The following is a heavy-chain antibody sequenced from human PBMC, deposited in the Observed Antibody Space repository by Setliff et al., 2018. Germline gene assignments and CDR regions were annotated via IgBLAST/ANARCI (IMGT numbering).Heavy chain of an antibody. J-gene: IGHJ4*02. CDR1: GFTFSNYY. CDR2: IHDSGNPT. D-gene: IGHD2-21*01. V-gene: IGHV3-11*04. Sequence: PGGSLRLSCAASGFTFSNYYMTWIRQAPGKGLEWISYIHDSGNPTYYADSVKGRFTVSRDISKNTLYLQMNSLRPEETAVSYWARGGDYCGGECYIPPPDYDGGQGTLVTVSS. CDR3: ARGGDYCGGECYIPPPDYD.